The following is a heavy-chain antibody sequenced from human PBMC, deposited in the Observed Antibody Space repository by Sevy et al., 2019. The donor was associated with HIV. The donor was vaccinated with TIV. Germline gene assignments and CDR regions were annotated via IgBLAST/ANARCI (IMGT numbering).Heavy chain of an antibody. D-gene: IGHD6-6*01. J-gene: IGHJ4*02. CDR2: ISWDGGST. CDR3: AKLGDGSSGLDY. Sequence: GGSLRLSCAASGFTFDDYTMHWVRQAPGKGLEWVSLISWDGGSTYYADSVKGRFTISRDNSKNSLYLQMNSLRTEDTALYYRAKLGDGSSGLDYWGQGTLVTVSS. CDR1: GFTFDDYT. V-gene: IGHV3-43*01.